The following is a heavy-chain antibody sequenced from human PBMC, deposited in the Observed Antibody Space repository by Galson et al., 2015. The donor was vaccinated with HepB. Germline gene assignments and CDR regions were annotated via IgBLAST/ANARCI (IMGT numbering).Heavy chain of an antibody. Sequence: ETLSLTCTVSGGSITSSPYYWGWIRQSPGKGLEWLTSTSYGGSTYYNPSLTNRVTRSIDASKNQFSLRLTSVTATDTAVYYCARHAGSYSNGLGIMDYWGQGILVTVSS. CDR1: GGSITSSPYY. J-gene: IGHJ4*02. CDR2: TSYGGST. V-gene: IGHV4-39*01. CDR3: ARHAGSYSNGLGIMDY. D-gene: IGHD4-11*01.